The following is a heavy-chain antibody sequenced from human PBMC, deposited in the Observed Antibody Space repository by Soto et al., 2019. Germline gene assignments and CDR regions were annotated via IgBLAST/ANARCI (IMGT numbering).Heavy chain of an antibody. CDR3: ARPEYSSSSYGMDV. CDR2: IRSSGGSG. V-gene: IGHV3-23*01. Sequence: PGGSLRLSCAASGFTFSSYAMSWVRQAPGKGLEWLSGIRSSGGSGYYADSVKGRFTISRDNAKNSLYLQMNSLRDEDTAVYYCARPEYSSSSYGMDVWGQGTTVTVSS. D-gene: IGHD6-6*01. J-gene: IGHJ6*02. CDR1: GFTFSSYA.